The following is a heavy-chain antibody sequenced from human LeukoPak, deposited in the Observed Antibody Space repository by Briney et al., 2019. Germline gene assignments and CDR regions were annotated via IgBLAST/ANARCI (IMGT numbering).Heavy chain of an antibody. Sequence: PSETLSLTCTVSGGSISSYYWSWIRQPAGKGLEWIGRIYTSGSTNYNPSLKSRVTMSVDTSKNQFSLKLSSVTAADTAVYYCARVGRDYDFWSGYYPYYYYYYMDVWGKGTTVTVSS. V-gene: IGHV4-4*07. J-gene: IGHJ6*03. CDR3: ARVGRDYDFWSGYYPYYYYYYMDV. CDR2: IYTSGST. D-gene: IGHD3-3*01. CDR1: GGSISSYY.